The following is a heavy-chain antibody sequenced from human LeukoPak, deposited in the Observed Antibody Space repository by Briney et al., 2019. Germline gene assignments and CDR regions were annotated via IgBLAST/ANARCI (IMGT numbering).Heavy chain of an antibody. CDR1: GGSISSYY. V-gene: IGHV4-59*08. D-gene: IGHD6-19*01. CDR2: IYDSGTT. CDR3: ARYGSGWDY. J-gene: IGHJ4*02. Sequence: SETLSLTCTVSGGSISSYYWSWIRQPPGRGLEWIGHIYDSGTTNYNPSLKSRVTISGDTSKNLFSLKINSVTAADTAVYYCARYGSGWDYWGQGTLVSVSS.